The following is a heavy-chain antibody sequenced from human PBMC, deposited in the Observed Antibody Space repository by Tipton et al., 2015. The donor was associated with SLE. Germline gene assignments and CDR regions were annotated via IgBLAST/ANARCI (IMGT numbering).Heavy chain of an antibody. CDR2: SYYSGTT. CDR3: ARLNVGYSYGSYYFDY. D-gene: IGHD5-18*01. CDR1: GGSISRHY. J-gene: IGHJ4*02. V-gene: IGHV4-59*11. Sequence: LRLSCTVSGGSISRHYWSWIRQPPGKGLEWIGYSYYSGTTNSNPSLKSRVTISVDTSKNQFSLKLSSVTAADTAVYYCARLNVGYSYGSYYFDYWGLGTLVTVSS.